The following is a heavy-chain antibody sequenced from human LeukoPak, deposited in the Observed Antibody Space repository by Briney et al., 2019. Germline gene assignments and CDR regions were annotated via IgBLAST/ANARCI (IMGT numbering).Heavy chain of an antibody. CDR3: ARGVGQWFDP. CDR2: IKSVVGGT. Sequence: GSVKVSCKTSGYTLTGDYVQWVRQAPRQGLEWRAMIKSVVGGTIFANRCQARVPVSQDTSTSTVYMEMNDLKSDDTAMYYCARGVGQWFDPWGQGTLVTVSS. J-gene: IGHJ5*02. V-gene: IGHV1-46*01. CDR1: GYTLTGDY.